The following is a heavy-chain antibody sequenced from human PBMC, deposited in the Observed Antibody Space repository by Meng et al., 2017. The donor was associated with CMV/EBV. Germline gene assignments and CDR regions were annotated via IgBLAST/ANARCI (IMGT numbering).Heavy chain of an antibody. V-gene: IGHV1-8*01. CDR3: ATTTTAVAGIIRW. D-gene: IGHD6-19*01. J-gene: IGHJ4*02. Sequence: ASVKVSCKASGYTFTSYDINWVRQATGQGLEWMGWMNPNSGNTGYAQKFQGRVTMTEDTSTDTAYMELSSLRSEDTAVYYCATTTTAVAGIIRWWGQGTLVTVSS. CDR1: GYTFTSYD. CDR2: MNPNSGNT.